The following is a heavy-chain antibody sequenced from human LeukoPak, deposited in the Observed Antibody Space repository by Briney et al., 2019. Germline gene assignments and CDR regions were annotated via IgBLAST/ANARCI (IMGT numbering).Heavy chain of an antibody. CDR3: ARGCHGVTTCDY. CDR2: ISAYNGNT. J-gene: IGHJ4*02. CDR1: GYTFISYG. V-gene: IGHV1-18*04. D-gene: IGHD1-1*01. Sequence: ASVKVSCKTSGYTFISYGISWVRQAPGQGLEWMGWISAYNGNTNYAQKLQGRVTMTTDTSTSTAYMELRSLRSDDTAVYYCARGCHGVTTCDYWGQGTLVTVSS.